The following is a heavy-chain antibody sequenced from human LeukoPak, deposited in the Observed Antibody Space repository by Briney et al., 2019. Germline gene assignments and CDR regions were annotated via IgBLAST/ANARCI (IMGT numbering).Heavy chain of an antibody. CDR3: ASMPLEMATTGHGY. CDR1: GFTFSSYS. V-gene: IGHV3-21*01. D-gene: IGHD5-24*01. Sequence: SGGSLRLSCAASGFTFSSYSMNWVRQAPGKGLEWVSSISSSSSYIYYADSVKGRFTISRDNAKNSLYLQMNSLRAEDTAVYYCASMPLEMATTGHGYWGQGTLVTVSS. J-gene: IGHJ4*02. CDR2: ISSSSSYI.